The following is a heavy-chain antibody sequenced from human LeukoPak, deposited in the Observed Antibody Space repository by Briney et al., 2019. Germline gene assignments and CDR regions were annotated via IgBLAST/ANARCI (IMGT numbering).Heavy chain of an antibody. J-gene: IGHJ4*02. V-gene: IGHV7-4-1*02. D-gene: IGHD2-21*02. CDR1: GYTFTTYA. CDR3: AREGDCGGDCYTFDY. CDR2: INTNTGNP. Sequence: GASVKVSCKASGYTFTTYAMNWVRQAPGQGLEWMGWINTNTGNPTYAQGFTGRFVFSLDTSVSTAYLQISSLKAEDTAVYYCAREGDCGGDCYTFDYWGQGTLVTVSS.